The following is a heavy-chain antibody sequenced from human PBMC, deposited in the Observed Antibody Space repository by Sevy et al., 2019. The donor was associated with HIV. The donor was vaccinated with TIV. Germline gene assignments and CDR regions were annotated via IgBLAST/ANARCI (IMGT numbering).Heavy chain of an antibody. CDR2: INQDGSEK. V-gene: IGHV3-7*01. CDR3: ASKGGSRPKDAFDT. D-gene: IGHD3-10*01. CDR1: GFSFAWYW. J-gene: IGHJ3*02. Sequence: GGSLRLSCAASGFSFAWYWMSWVRQTPEKGLEWVANINQDGSEKNYVDSVKGRFTISRDNAKNSLYLQMNSLRVEDTAVYYCASKGGSRPKDAFDTWGQGTMVTVSS.